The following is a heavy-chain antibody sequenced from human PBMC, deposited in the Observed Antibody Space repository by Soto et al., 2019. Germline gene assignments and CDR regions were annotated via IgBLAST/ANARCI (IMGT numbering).Heavy chain of an antibody. D-gene: IGHD6-19*01. CDR1: GLTFSSSS. J-gene: IGHJ6*03. Sequence: EVQLVESGGGLVQPGGSLRLSCAASGLTFSSSSMNWVRQAPGKGLEWVSYISSSGSTIYYADSVKGRFTISRDNAKNSLYLHMNSLRVEDTALYYCARDPGSVAVAGMRVYYYYYYMDVWGKGTTVTVSS. CDR3: ARDPGSVAVAGMRVYYYYYYMDV. V-gene: IGHV3-48*01. CDR2: ISSSGSTI.